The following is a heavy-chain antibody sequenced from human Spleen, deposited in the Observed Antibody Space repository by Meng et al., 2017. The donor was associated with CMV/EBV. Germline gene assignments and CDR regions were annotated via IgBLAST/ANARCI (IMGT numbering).Heavy chain of an antibody. V-gene: IGHV3-53*01. Sequence: GESLKISCAASGFTVSSNYMSWVRQAPGKGLEWVSGIYSGGYTYYTDSVKGRFTISRDKSNNTLYLQMNSLRAEDTAVYYCARDGIAAAGTGAFDVWGQGTMVTVSS. CDR2: IYSGGYT. CDR3: ARDGIAAAGTGAFDV. CDR1: GFTVSSNY. J-gene: IGHJ3*01. D-gene: IGHD6-13*01.